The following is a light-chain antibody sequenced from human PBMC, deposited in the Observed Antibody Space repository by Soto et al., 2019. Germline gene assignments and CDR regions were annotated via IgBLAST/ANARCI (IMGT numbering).Light chain of an antibody. J-gene: IGKJ2*01. CDR2: VAS. CDR3: QQFGSSPFT. CDR1: QSVSSNS. V-gene: IGKV3-20*01. Sequence: EIVLTQSPGTLSLSPGERATLSCRASQSVSSNSLAWYQQKPGQAPRLLIYVASSRATGIPDGFGGSGPGTGGTLTISRLEPEDFAVYYCQQFGSSPFTFGRGTKLEIK.